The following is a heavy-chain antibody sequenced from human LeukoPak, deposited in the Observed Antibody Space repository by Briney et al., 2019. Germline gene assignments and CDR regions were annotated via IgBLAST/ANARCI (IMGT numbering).Heavy chain of an antibody. CDR3: ARGIQLWDTVYSAFDI. D-gene: IGHD5-18*01. Sequence: GGSLRLSCAASGFTFSSYGMHWVRQAPGKGLEWVAFIRYDGSNKYYADSVKGRFTISRDNFKNTLYLQMNSLRAEDTAVYYCARGIQLWDTVYSAFDIWGQGTMVTVSS. V-gene: IGHV3-30*02. CDR2: IRYDGSNK. CDR1: GFTFSSYG. J-gene: IGHJ3*02.